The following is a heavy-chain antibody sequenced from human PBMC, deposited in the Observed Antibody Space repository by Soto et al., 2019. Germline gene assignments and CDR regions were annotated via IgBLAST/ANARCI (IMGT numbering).Heavy chain of an antibody. CDR2: ISAYNGNT. J-gene: IGHJ4*02. D-gene: IGHD3-3*01. CDR1: GYTFTSYG. Sequence: GASVKVSCKASGYTFTSYGISWVRQAPGQGLEWMGWISAYNGNTNYAQKLQGRVTMTTDTSTSTAYMELRSLRSDDTAVYYCARDGTYYDFWSGYFSPPSLDYWGQGTLVTVSS. CDR3: ARDGTYYDFWSGYFSPPSLDY. V-gene: IGHV1-18*04.